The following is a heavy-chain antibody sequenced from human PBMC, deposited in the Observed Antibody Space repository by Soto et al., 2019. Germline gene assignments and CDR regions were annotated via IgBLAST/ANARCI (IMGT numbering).Heavy chain of an antibody. D-gene: IGHD6-25*01. V-gene: IGHV1-69*01. CDR3: AKDVEAAGRVWFDP. CDR2: IIPIFGTA. CDR1: GGTFSSYA. J-gene: IGHJ5*02. Sequence: QVQLVQSGAEVKKPGSSVKVSCKASGGTFSSYAISWVRQAPGQGLEWMGGIIPIFGTANYAQKFQGRVTITADESTSTAYMGVRSLRSGDRAVYYCAKDVEAAGRVWFDPGGQGTLVTVSS.